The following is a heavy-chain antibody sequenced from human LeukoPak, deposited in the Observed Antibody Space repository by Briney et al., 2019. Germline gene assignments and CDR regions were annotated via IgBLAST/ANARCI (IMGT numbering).Heavy chain of an antibody. CDR2: ISAYNGNT. V-gene: IGHV1-18*01. CDR3: ARDAIAAAGTSWFDP. Sequence: ASVKVSCKASGYTFTSYGISWVRQAPGQGLEWMGWISAYNGNTNYAQKLQGRVTMTTDTSMSTAYMELRSLRSDDTAVYYCARDAIAAAGTSWFDPWGQGTLVTVSS. J-gene: IGHJ5*02. D-gene: IGHD6-13*01. CDR1: GYTFTSYG.